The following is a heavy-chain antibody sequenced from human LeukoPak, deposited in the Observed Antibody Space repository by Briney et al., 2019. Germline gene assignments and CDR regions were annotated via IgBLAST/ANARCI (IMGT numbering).Heavy chain of an antibody. V-gene: IGHV4-39*07. CDR2: IYYSGST. CDR1: GGSISSGTYY. CDR3: ARVQSRLSWFDP. Sequence: SQTLSLTCTVSGGSISSGTYYWGWIRQPPGKGLEGIGSIYYSGSTYYNPSLRSRVTISVDTSKNQFSLRLGSVTAADTAVYYCARVQSRLSWFDPWGQGTLVTVSS. J-gene: IGHJ5*02.